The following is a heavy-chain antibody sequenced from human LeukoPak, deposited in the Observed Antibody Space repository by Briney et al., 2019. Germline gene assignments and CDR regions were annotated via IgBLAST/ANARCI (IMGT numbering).Heavy chain of an antibody. CDR2: IIPIFGTA. Sequence: SVKVSCKASGGTFSSYAISWLRQAPGQGLEWMGRIIPIFGTANYAQKFQGRVTITTDESTSTAYMELSSLRSEDTAVYYCASYYYDSSGYYRSFDYWGQGTLVTVSS. D-gene: IGHD3-22*01. V-gene: IGHV1-69*05. CDR1: GGTFSSYA. J-gene: IGHJ4*02. CDR3: ASYYYDSSGYYRSFDY.